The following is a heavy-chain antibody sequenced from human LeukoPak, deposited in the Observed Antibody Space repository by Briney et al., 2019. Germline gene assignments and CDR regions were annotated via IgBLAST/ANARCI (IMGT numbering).Heavy chain of an antibody. V-gene: IGHV3-23*01. Sequence: GGSLRLSCAASGFTFSSYAMSWVRQAPGKGLEWVSAISGSGGSTYYADSVKGRFTISRDNSKNTLYLQMNSLRAEDTAVYYCAKDRLGITVADWFDPWGQGTLVTVSS. D-gene: IGHD6-19*01. CDR2: ISGSGGST. CDR3: AKDRLGITVADWFDP. J-gene: IGHJ5*02. CDR1: GFTFSSYA.